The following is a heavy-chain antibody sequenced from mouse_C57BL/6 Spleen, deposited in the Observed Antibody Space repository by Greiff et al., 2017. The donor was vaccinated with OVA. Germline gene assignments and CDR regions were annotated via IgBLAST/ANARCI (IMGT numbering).Heavy chain of an antibody. V-gene: IGHV3-6*01. D-gene: IGHD2-1*01. CDR1: GYSITSGYY. CDR3: AREADYGNPLDAMDY. J-gene: IGHJ4*01. Sequence: EVKLMESGPGLVKPSQSLSLTCSVTGYSITSGYYWNWIRQFPGNKLEWMGYISYDGSNNYNPSLKNRISITRDTSKNQFFLKLNSVTTEDTATYYCAREADYGNPLDAMDYWGQGTSVTVSS. CDR2: ISYDGSN.